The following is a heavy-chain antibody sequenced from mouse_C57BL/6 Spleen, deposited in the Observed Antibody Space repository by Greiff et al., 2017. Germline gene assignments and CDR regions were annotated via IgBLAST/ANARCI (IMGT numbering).Heavy chain of an antibody. CDR3: ARGGTPLNY. Sequence: QVQLKQPGAELVRPGSSVKLSCKASGYTFTSYWMHWVKQRPIQGLEWIGNIDPSDSETHYNQKFKDKATLTVDKSSSTAYMQLSSLTSEDSAVYYCARGGTPLNYWGQGTTLTVSS. J-gene: IGHJ2*01. V-gene: IGHV1-52*01. CDR1: GYTFTSYW. D-gene: IGHD3-3*01. CDR2: IDPSDSET.